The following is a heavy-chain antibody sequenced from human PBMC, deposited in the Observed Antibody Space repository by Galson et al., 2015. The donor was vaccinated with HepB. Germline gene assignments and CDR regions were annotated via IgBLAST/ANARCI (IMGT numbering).Heavy chain of an antibody. CDR3: AHIRYGDYVPNFDY. V-gene: IGHV2-5*02. CDR2: IYWDDDK. D-gene: IGHD4-17*01. CDR1: GFSLSTSGVG. Sequence: PALVKPTQTLTLTCTFSGFSLSTSGVGVGWIRQPPGKALEWLALIYWDDDKRYSPSLKSRLTITKDTSKNQVVLTMTNMDPVDTATYYCAHIRYGDYVPNFDYWGQGTLVTVSS. J-gene: IGHJ4*02.